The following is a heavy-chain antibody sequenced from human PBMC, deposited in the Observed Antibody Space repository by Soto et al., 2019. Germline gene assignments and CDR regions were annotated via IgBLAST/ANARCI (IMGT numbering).Heavy chain of an antibody. D-gene: IGHD3-9*01. Sequence: SETLSLTCTVYGGSFSPFYWSWIRQSPGKGLEWIGEIHHSGTTNYNPSLKSRVTISVDTSKNQFSLKLSSVTAADTAVYYCARERGLVNNHYGMDVWGQGTTIT. V-gene: IGHV4-34*01. J-gene: IGHJ6*02. CDR1: GGSFSPFY. CDR3: ARERGLVNNHYGMDV. CDR2: IHHSGTT.